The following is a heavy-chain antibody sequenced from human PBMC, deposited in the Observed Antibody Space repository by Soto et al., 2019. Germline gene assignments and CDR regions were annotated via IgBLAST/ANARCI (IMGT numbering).Heavy chain of an antibody. D-gene: IGHD3-3*01. CDR1: GYTFTGYY. CDR3: ARSAYYDFWSGYSLSYYYYGMDV. V-gene: IGHV1-2*02. CDR2: INPNSSGT. Sequence: ASVKVSCKASGYTFTGYYMHWVRQAPGQGLEWMGWINPNSSGTNYAQKFQGRVTMTRDTSISTAYMELSRLRSDDTAVYYCARSAYYDFWSGYSLSYYYYGMDVWGQGTTVTVSS. J-gene: IGHJ6*02.